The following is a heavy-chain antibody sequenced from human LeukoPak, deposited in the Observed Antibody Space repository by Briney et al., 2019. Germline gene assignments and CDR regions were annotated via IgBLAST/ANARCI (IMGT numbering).Heavy chain of an antibody. D-gene: IGHD6-19*01. CDR3: ARFSPDHSSGWYYFDY. J-gene: IGHJ4*02. CDR2: INHSGST. V-gene: IGHV4-34*01. Sequence: PSETLSLTCAVYGGSFSGYYWSWIRQPPGKGLEWIGEINHSGSTNYNPSLKSRVTISVDTSKNQFSLKLSSVTAADTAVYYCARFSPDHSSGWYYFDYWGQGTLVTVSS. CDR1: GGSFSGYY.